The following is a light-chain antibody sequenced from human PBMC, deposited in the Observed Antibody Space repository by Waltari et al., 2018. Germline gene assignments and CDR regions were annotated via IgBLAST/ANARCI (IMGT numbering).Light chain of an antibody. CDR2: RAS. Sequence: DIQMTQSPSTLSASVGDTVSITCRASQSINRWLAWYQQKPGKAPNRLIYRASTLESGVPSRFSGSESGAEFTLTISSLQPDDCATYYCQQYSDDWTFGQGTKVEIK. V-gene: IGKV1-5*03. J-gene: IGKJ1*01. CDR3: QQYSDDWT. CDR1: QSINRW.